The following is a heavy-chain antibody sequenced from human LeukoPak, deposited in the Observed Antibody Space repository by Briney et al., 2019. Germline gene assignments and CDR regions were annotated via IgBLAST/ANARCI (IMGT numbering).Heavy chain of an antibody. V-gene: IGHV1-2*02. CDR2: INPNSGGT. CDR1: GGTFSSYA. J-gene: IGHJ4*02. Sequence: GASVKVSCKASGGTFSSYAISWVRQAPGQGLEWMGWINPNSGGTNYAQKFQGRVTMTRDTSISTAYMELSRLRSDDTAVYYCARVRYRSSSSWLDYWGQGTLVTVSS. CDR3: ARVRYRSSSSWLDY. D-gene: IGHD6-13*01.